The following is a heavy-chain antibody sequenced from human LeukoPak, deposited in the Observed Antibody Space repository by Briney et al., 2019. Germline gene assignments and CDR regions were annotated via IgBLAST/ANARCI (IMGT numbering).Heavy chain of an antibody. Sequence: PGGSLRLSCAASGFTFSSYSMNWVRQAPGKGLEWVSSISSSSSYIYYADSVKGRFTISRDNAKNSLYLQMNSLRAEDTAVYYCARDLRSGSYPDAFDIWGQGTMVTVSS. D-gene: IGHD3-10*01. CDR3: ARDLRSGSYPDAFDI. J-gene: IGHJ3*02. CDR1: GFTFSSYS. CDR2: ISSSSSYI. V-gene: IGHV3-21*01.